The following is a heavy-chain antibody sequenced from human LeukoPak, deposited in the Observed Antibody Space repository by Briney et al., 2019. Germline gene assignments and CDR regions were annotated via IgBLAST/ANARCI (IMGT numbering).Heavy chain of an antibody. CDR2: IYYSGST. V-gene: IGHV4-59*12. Sequence: SETLSLTCTVSGGSISSYYWSWIRQPPGKGLEWIGYIYYSGSTNYSPSLKSRVTISVDTSKNQFSLKLSSVTAADTAVYYCARGPDSSSWYPLYYFDYWGQGTLVTVSS. CDR1: GGSISSYY. D-gene: IGHD6-13*01. J-gene: IGHJ4*02. CDR3: ARGPDSSSWYPLYYFDY.